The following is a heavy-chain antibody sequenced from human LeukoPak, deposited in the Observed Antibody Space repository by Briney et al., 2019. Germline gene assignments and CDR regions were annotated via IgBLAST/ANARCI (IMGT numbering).Heavy chain of an antibody. D-gene: IGHD3-22*01. Sequence: GGSLRLSCAASGFTFDDYAMHWVRQAPGKGLEWVSLISGDGGSTYYADSVKGRFTISRDNSKNSLYLQMNSLRTEDTALYYCAKDISDYYDSSGYYSWGQGTLVTVSS. V-gene: IGHV3-43*02. J-gene: IGHJ4*02. CDR3: AKDISDYYDSSGYYS. CDR2: ISGDGGST. CDR1: GFTFDDYA.